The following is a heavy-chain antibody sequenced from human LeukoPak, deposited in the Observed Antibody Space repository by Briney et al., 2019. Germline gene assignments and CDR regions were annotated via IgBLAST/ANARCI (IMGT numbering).Heavy chain of an antibody. V-gene: IGHV3-30*18. Sequence: GGSLRLSCAASGSTFSSYGMHWVRQAPGKGLEWVAVISYDGSNKYYADSVKGRFTISRDNSKNTLYLQMNSLRAEDTAVYYCANSYSSSCPDDYWGRGTLVTVSS. CDR3: ANSYSSSCPDDY. D-gene: IGHD6-13*01. J-gene: IGHJ4*02. CDR2: ISYDGSNK. CDR1: GSTFSSYG.